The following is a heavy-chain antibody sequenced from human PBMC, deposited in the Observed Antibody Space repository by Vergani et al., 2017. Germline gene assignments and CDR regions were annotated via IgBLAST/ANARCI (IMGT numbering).Heavy chain of an antibody. J-gene: IGHJ4*02. D-gene: IGHD3-10*01. CDR1: GGSFSGYF. V-gene: IGHV4-34*01. CDR3: ARGHLYGSGSYYNPHYYFDY. Sequence: QVQLQQWGAGLLKPSETLSLTCAVYGGSFSGYFWNWIRQPPGKGLEWIGEINHSGSTNYNPSLKSRVTISVDTSKNQFSLKLSSVTAADTAVYYCARGHLYGSGSYYNPHYYFDYWGQGTLVTVSS. CDR2: INHSGST.